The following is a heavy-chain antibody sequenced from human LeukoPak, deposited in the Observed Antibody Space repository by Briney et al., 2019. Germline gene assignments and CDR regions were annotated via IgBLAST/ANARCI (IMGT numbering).Heavy chain of an antibody. D-gene: IGHD3-3*01. CDR2: IKEDGSEK. CDR3: ASGYLDDFWSGHF. V-gene: IGHV3-7*01. Sequence: GGSLRLSCAASGFTFSTHWMSWVRQVPGKGLEWVANIKEDGSEKYYVDSVKGRFTISRDNAKKSLYLQMNSLSAEDSAIYYCASGYLDDFWSGHFWGQGTQVTVSS. CDR1: GFTFSTHW. J-gene: IGHJ4*02.